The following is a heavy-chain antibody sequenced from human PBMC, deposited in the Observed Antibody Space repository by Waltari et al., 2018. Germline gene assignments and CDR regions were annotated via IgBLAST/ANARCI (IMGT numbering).Heavy chain of an antibody. V-gene: IGHV3-48*04. CDR2: IGTGGSDSRI. D-gene: IGHD6-13*01. J-gene: IGHJ4*02. CDR1: GFTFSSYT. Sequence: EVQLVESGGGFVQPGGSLRLSCAASGFTFSSYTMNWVRQAPGKGLEWISFIGTGGSDSRISYADSVKGRFTFSRDNAENSLSLQMNSLRVEDTAVYYCVRDHSWAFDFWGQGVLVTVSS. CDR3: VRDHSWAFDF.